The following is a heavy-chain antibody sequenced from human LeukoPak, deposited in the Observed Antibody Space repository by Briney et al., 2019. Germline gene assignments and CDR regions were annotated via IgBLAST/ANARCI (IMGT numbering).Heavy chain of an antibody. J-gene: IGHJ6*02. CDR1: GDSVSSYY. Sequence: SDPLSLTCTVSGDSVSSYYWSCIRQLPGKGMEWIGYIYYSGSANYNPSLKSRVTVSLGTSRNQFSLKLSSVTAADTAVYYCARGTLYYDTSGYRAGTGMDVWGQGTTVIVSS. V-gene: IGHV4-59*02. D-gene: IGHD3-22*01. CDR2: IYYSGSA. CDR3: ARGTLYYDTSGYRAGTGMDV.